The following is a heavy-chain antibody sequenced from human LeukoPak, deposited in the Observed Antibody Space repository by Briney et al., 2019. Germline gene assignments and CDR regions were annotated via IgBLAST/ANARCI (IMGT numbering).Heavy chain of an antibody. D-gene: IGHD6-13*01. CDR3: ARAVSWTDYYYYMDV. V-gene: IGHV4-61*02. CDR2: IFASGST. CDR1: GASISSGSYY. J-gene: IGHJ6*03. Sequence: SETLSLTCTVSGASISSGSYYWNWIRQPAGKGLEWIGRIFASGSTNYNPSLKSRVTISVDTSKNQFSLKLSSVTAADTAVYYCARAVSWTDYYYYMDVWGKGTTVTVSS.